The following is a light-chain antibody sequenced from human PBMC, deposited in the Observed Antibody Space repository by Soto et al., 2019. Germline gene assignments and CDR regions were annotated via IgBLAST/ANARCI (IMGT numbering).Light chain of an antibody. J-gene: IGKJ4*01. CDR1: QSVSSSY. CDR2: GAS. Sequence: EIVLTQSPGTLSLSPGERATLSCRASQSVSSSYLAWYQQKPGQAPRLLIYGASSRATGIPERFSGSGSGTDFTLIISRLEPEDVAVYYCQQYVRSPLTFGGGTKVEIK. V-gene: IGKV3-20*01. CDR3: QQYVRSPLT.